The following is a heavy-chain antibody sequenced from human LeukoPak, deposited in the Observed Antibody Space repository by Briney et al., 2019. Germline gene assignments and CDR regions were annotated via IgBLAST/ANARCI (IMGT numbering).Heavy chain of an antibody. J-gene: IGHJ3*02. CDR1: GFTVSSNY. CDR2: IYSGGST. CDR3: ARDFQDAFDI. V-gene: IGHV3-53*01. Sequence: PGGSLRLSCAASGFTVSSNYMSWVRQAPGKGLEWVSVIYSGGSTHYADSVKGRFTISRDNSKDTLYLQMNSLRTEDTAMYYCARDFQDAFDIWGQGTMVTVSS.